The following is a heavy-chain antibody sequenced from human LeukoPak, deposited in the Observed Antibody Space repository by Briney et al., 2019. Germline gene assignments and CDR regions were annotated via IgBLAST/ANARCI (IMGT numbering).Heavy chain of an antibody. D-gene: IGHD3-10*01. V-gene: IGHV1-2*02. CDR3: ARNLWFGESSDAFGM. Sequence: VSVKVSCKASGYTFTNYYMHWVRQAPGQGLEWMGWINPKSGGTNYAQKFQGRVTMTRDTSISTAYMDMSSLRSDDTAVYYCARNLWFGESSDAFGMWGQGTMVTVSS. CDR1: GYTFTNYY. J-gene: IGHJ3*02. CDR2: INPKSGGT.